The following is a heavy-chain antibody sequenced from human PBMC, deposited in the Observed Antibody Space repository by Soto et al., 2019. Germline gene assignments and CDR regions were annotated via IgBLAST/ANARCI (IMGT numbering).Heavy chain of an antibody. CDR1: VFTVSSYA. V-gene: IGHV3-23*01. J-gene: IGHJ6*02. D-gene: IGHD3-10*01. Sequence: GSLRVACAASVFTVSSYAMSWVRQAPGKGLEWVSAISGSGGSTYYADSVKGRFTISRDNSKNTLYLQMNSLRAEDTAVYYCAKVMGSGSYYFYYYYGMDVWGQGTTVTVSS. CDR3: AKVMGSGSYYFYYYYGMDV. CDR2: ISGSGGST.